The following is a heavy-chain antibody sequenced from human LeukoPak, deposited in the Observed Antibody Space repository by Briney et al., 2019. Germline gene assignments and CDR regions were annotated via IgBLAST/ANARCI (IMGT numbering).Heavy chain of an antibody. V-gene: IGHV4-4*07. CDR2: FYTSGST. J-gene: IGHJ5*02. CDR3: ARSRKLELGLSWFDP. CDR1: GGSISSYY. D-gene: IGHD1-7*01. Sequence: PSETLSLTCTVSGGSISSYYWSWIRQPAGKGLEWIGRFYTSGSTNYNPSLKSRVTMSVDTSKNQFSLKLSSVTAADTAVYYCARSRKLELGLSWFDPWGQGTLVTVSS.